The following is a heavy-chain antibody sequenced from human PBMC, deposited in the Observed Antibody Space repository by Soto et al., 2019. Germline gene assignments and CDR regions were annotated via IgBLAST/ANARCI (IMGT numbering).Heavy chain of an antibody. CDR1: GFTFGDHA. V-gene: IGHV3-49*03. CDR2: IRSKAYGGTT. CDR3: TRDRDTAIYYYGMDV. J-gene: IGHJ6*02. D-gene: IGHD5-18*01. Sequence: GSLRLSCTASGFTFGDHAMSWFRQAPGKGLEWVGFIRSKAYGGTTEYAASVKGRFTISRDDSKSIAYLQMNSLKTEDTAVYYCTRDRDTAIYYYGMDVWGQGAMVTVSS.